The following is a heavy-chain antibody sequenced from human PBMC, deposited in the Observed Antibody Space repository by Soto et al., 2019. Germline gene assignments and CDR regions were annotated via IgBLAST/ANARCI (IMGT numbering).Heavy chain of an antibody. CDR3: ARQGFGELHGRVDV. J-gene: IGHJ6*02. D-gene: IGHD3-10*01. CDR1: GGSLRSYY. CDR2: INYSGGT. Sequence: QVQLQESGPRLVKPSETLSLTCTVSGGSLRSYYCSWFRQPPGKGLEWVGYINYSGGTFYNPSLKSGVTRSVYTSNDPYSLMVNSVTATDTAVYYCARQGFGELHGRVDVWGQGTTVTVSS. V-gene: IGHV4-59*08.